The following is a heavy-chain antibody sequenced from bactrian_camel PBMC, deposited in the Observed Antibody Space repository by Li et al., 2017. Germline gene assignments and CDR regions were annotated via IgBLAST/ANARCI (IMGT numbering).Heavy chain of an antibody. D-gene: IGHD5*01. V-gene: IGHV3S1*01. Sequence: QVQLVESGGGLVQPGGSLRLSCAASAYTYTRNCMGWFRQAPGKEREGVARIATGSGDTYYADSVKGRFTISKDNANNTMYLEMNSLQLEDTYMYYCAAGFLMRCRADVPHSLYTSWGQGTQVTVS. CDR3: AAGFLMRCRADVPHSLYTS. CDR1: AYTYTRNC. J-gene: IGHJ4*01. CDR2: IATGSGDT.